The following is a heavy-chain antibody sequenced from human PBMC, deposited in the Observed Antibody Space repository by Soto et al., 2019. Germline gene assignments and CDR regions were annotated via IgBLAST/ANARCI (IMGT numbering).Heavy chain of an antibody. J-gene: IGHJ5*02. CDR3: ARDTINRYCSGGSCLEPLNGFDP. CDR2: IYYSGST. CDR1: GGSISSGDYY. D-gene: IGHD2-15*01. Sequence: SETLSLTCTVSGGSISSGDYYWSWIRQPPGKGLEWIGYIYYSGSTYYNPSLKSRVTISVDTSKNQFSLKLSSVTAADTAVYYCARDTINRYCSGGSCLEPLNGFDPWGQGTLVTGSS. V-gene: IGHV4-30-4*01.